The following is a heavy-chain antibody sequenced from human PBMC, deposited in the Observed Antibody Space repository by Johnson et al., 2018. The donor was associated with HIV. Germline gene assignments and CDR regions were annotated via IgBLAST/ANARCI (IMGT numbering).Heavy chain of an antibody. Sequence: VQLVESGGGLVQPGRSLRLSCAASGFTFDEYAMHWVRQAPGKGLEWVSGISWHSGSIDYADSVKGRFTISRDNSKNSLYLQMNSLRTEDTALYYCAKDAQGPLVRGAFDIWGQGTMVTVSS. CDR1: GFTFDEYA. CDR2: ISWHSGSI. J-gene: IGHJ3*02. CDR3: AKDAQGPLVRGAFDI. D-gene: IGHD1-26*01. V-gene: IGHV3-9*01.